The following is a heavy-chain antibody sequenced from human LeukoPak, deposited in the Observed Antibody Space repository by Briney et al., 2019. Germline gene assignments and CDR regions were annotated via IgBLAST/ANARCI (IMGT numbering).Heavy chain of an antibody. D-gene: IGHD3-3*01. CDR2: VFHSGST. J-gene: IGHJ4*02. V-gene: IGHV4-39*07. CDR3: ARSPVFGVIILHFDC. Sequence: PSETLSLTCAVSGASISSNHYYWGWIRHSPGKGLEWIGSVFHSGSTYYNPSLKTRVTMSLDASKRQFSLNLTSVTAADMAVYYCARSPVFGVIILHFDCWGQGSLVTVSS. CDR1: GASISSNHYY.